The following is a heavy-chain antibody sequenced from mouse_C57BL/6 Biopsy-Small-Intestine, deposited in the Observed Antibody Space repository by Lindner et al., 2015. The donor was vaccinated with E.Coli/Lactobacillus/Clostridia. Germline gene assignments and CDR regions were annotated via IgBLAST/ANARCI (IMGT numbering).Heavy chain of an antibody. CDR2: ISSGSSTI. Sequence: VQLQESGGGLVKPGGSLKLSCAASGFTFSDYGMHWVRQAPEKGLEWVAYISSGSSTIYYADTLKGRVTISRDNAKNTLFLQMTSLRSEDTAIYYCTRRSLDGYFFDYWGQGTTLTVSS. D-gene: IGHD2-3*01. J-gene: IGHJ2*01. CDR1: GFTFSDYG. CDR3: TRRSLDGYFFDY. V-gene: IGHV5-17*01.